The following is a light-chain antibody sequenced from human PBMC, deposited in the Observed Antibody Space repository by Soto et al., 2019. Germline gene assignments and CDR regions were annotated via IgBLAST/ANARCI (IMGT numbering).Light chain of an antibody. CDR1: QSVSSSY. CDR3: QQYGSSPRT. Sequence: LSQSPGTLSLSPGERATLSCRASQSVSSSYLAWYQQKPGKAPRLLIYGASSRATGIPDRFSGSGSGTGFTLTISRLEPEDFAVYYCQQYGSSPRTFGQGTKVDIK. CDR2: GAS. J-gene: IGKJ1*01. V-gene: IGKV3-20*01.